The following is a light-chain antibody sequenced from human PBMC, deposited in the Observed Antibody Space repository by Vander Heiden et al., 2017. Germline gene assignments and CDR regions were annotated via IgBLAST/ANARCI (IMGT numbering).Light chain of an antibody. CDR3: LQLNAYPWT. CDR1: QAIRND. CDR2: DAA. J-gene: IGKJ1*01. Sequence: DVQMTQFPSSLSASVGDRVTITCRTSQAIRNDLVWFQQKPGKNPKRLIYDAATMQRGAPSRFSGSGAGTEFTITISSLQPEDFATYYCLQLNAYPWTFGQGTKVEIK. V-gene: IGKV1-17*01.